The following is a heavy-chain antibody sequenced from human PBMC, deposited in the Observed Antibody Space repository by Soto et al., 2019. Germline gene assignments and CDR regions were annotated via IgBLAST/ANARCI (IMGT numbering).Heavy chain of an antibody. CDR2: IHPSGGGT. D-gene: IGHD3-3*01. V-gene: IGHV1-46*03. Sequence: QVQLVQSGAEVMKPGASVKVSCKACGDTSTSHYIHWVRQAPGQGPEWMGRIHPSGGGTTYAHDFQGRLVMTRDTSTSTVYMDLSSLTSEDTAVYYCSSRVKGDFDVWGQGTTVIVS. CDR3: SSRVKGDFDV. CDR1: GDTSTSHY. J-gene: IGHJ6*01.